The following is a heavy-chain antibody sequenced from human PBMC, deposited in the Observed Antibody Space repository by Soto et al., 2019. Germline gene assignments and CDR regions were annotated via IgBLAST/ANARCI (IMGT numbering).Heavy chain of an antibody. V-gene: IGHV4-59*01. CDR2: IYYSGST. D-gene: IGHD5-18*01. CDR3: ARTIRGYSYGVIDY. CDR1: GGSISSYY. Sequence: LPETLSLTCTVSGGSISSYYWGWIRQPPGKGLEWIGYIYYSGSTNYNPSLKSRVTISVDTSKNQFSLKLSSVTAADTAVYYCARTIRGYSYGVIDYWGQGTLVTVSS. J-gene: IGHJ4*02.